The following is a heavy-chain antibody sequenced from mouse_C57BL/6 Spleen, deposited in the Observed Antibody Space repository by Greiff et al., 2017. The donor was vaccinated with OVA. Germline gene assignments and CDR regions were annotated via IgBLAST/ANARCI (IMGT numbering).Heavy chain of an antibody. CDR2: ISSGSSTI. CDR3: ARKDGYYYYFDY. Sequence: DVQLVESGGGLVKPGGSLKLSCAASGFTFSDYGMHWVRQAPEKGLEWVAYISSGSSTIYYADTVKGRFTISRDNAKNTLFLQMTSLRSEDTAMYYCARKDGYYYYFDYWGQGTTLTVSS. D-gene: IGHD2-3*01. V-gene: IGHV5-17*01. J-gene: IGHJ2*01. CDR1: GFTFSDYG.